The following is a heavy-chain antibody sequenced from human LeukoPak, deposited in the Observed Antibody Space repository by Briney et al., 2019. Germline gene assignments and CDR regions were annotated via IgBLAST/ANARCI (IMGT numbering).Heavy chain of an antibody. CDR1: GGSISSSSYY. V-gene: IGHV4-39*07. D-gene: IGHD1-26*01. CDR2: IYYSGST. CDR3: ARDTESSGSYSY. J-gene: IGHJ4*02. Sequence: SETLSLTCTVSGGSISSSSYYWGWIRQPPGKGLEWIGSIYYSGSTYYNPSLKSRVTISVDTSKNQFSLKLSSVTAADTAVYYCARDTESSGSYSYWGQGTLVTVSS.